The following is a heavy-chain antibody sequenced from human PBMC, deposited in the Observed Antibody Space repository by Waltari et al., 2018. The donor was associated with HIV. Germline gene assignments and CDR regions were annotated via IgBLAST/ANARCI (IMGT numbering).Heavy chain of an antibody. CDR2: ALYTRRPDLFTGQF. V-gene: IGHV4-39*01. CDR3: VRHAAEFRPDFGWILAGVFEP. D-gene: IGHD6-19*01. CDR1: GGSIASSDSF. J-gene: IGHJ1*01. Sequence: QVQLQESGPGFVKPSETLSLICNVSGGSIASSDSFCGWIRQSPAMHLAGVGSALYTRRPDLFTGQFFAKSSLKSRVALSVDTSKNQVSLRLTSVTAADTGLYYCVRHAAEFRPDFGWILAGVFEPWGLGTQVIVS.